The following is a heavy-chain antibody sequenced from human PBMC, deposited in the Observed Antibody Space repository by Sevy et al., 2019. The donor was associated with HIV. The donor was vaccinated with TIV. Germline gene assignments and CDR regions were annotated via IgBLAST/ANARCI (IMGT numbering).Heavy chain of an antibody. CDR3: ARDKGEILSSAFDY. CDR2: ISYDARNTK. D-gene: IGHD3-16*01. CDR1: GFTFSDFR. Sequence: GGSLRLSCAASGFTFSDFRMHWVRQAPGNGLEWVAVISYDARNTKYNPDSVKGRFTISRDNSKNTLYLQINSLRPEDTAIYYCARDKGEILSSAFDYWGQGTLVTVSS. J-gene: IGHJ4*02. V-gene: IGHV3-30*04.